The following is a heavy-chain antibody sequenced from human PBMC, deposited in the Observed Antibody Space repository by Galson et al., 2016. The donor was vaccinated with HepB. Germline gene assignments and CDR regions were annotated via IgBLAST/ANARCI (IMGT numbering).Heavy chain of an antibody. J-gene: IGHJ3*01. V-gene: IGHV3-48*02. Sequence: SLRLSCAGSGFTFSRSGLNWVRQAPGKGLQWISYISSSFSAIYYADSVKGRFTISRDNAQSSVYLQMNNLRDEDTAVYYCARELVRSAFDFWGQGTMVTVSS. CDR3: ARELVRSAFDF. D-gene: IGHD4/OR15-4a*01. CDR1: GFTFSRSG. CDR2: ISSSFSAI.